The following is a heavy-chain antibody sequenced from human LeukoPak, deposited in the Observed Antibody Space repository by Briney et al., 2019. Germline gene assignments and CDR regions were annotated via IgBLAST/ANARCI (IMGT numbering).Heavy chain of an antibody. CDR2: INPNSGGT. Sequence: ASXKVSCKASGYTFTGYYMHWVRQAPGQGLEWMGWINPNSGGTNYAQKFRGRVTMTRDTSISTAYMELSRLRSDDTAVYYCARDGTGATPFDYWGQGTLVTVSS. CDR3: ARDGTGATPFDY. J-gene: IGHJ4*02. D-gene: IGHD1-26*01. CDR1: GYTFTGYY. V-gene: IGHV1-2*02.